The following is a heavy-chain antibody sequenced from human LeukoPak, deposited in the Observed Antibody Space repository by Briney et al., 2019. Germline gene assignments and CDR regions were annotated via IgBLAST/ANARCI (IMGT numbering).Heavy chain of an antibody. D-gene: IGHD3-3*01. CDR3: AREGIKIFGGWAPFGP. J-gene: IGHJ5*02. V-gene: IGHV1-2*02. CDR1: GYTFTDNY. CDR2: INPLSGGP. Sequence: GASVKVSCKASGYTFTDNYIHWVRQAPGQGLEWMGWINPLSGGPMYAQKFQGRVTMTRDTSLSTAYIELNGLKSDDTAIYYCAREGIKIFGGWAPFGPWGQGTLVTVS.